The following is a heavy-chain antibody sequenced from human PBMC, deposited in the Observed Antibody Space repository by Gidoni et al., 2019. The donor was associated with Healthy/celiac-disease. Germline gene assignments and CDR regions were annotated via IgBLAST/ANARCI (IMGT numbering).Heavy chain of an antibody. J-gene: IGHJ3*02. CDR3: ARSRIMITFGGVIAPPSAFDI. V-gene: IGHV3-7*03. Sequence: DSVKGRFTISRDNAKNSLYLQMNSLRAEDTAVYYCARSRIMITFGGVIAPPSAFDIWGQGTMVTVSS. D-gene: IGHD3-16*02.